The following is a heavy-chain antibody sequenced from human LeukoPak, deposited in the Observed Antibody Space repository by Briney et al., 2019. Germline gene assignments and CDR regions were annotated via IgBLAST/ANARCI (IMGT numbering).Heavy chain of an antibody. Sequence: PSETLSLTCIVSGGSISSGGYYWSWIRQPPGKGLEWIGEINHSGSTNYNPSLKSRATISVDTSKNQFSLKLSSVTAADTAVYYCARVSGTIFYYWGQGTLVTVSS. D-gene: IGHD3-9*01. CDR1: GGSISSGGYY. J-gene: IGHJ4*02. CDR3: ARVSGTIFYY. V-gene: IGHV4-39*07. CDR2: INHSGST.